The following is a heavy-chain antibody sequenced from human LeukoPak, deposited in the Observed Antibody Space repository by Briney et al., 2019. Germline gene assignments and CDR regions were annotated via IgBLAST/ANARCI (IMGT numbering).Heavy chain of an antibody. CDR1: GFTFSSYW. Sequence: PGGSLRLFCAASGFTFSSYWMHWVRQAPGKGLVWVSLIYIDGSTFYADSVKGRFTISRDNAKNTLFLQMSSLRAEDTAVYYCARDLHGGLDYWGQGTLVTVSS. D-gene: IGHD4-23*01. V-gene: IGHV3-74*01. J-gene: IGHJ4*02. CDR3: ARDLHGGLDY. CDR2: IYIDGST.